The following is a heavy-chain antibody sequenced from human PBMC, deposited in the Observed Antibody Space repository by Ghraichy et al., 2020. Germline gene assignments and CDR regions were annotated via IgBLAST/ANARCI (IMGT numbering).Heavy chain of an antibody. Sequence: SETLSLTCAVYGGSFSGYYWSWIRQPPGKGLEWIGEINHSGSTNYNPSLKSRVTISVDTSKNQFSLKLSSVTAAATAVYYCARGIRRVRGVIITWFDPWGQGTLVTVSS. CDR2: INHSGST. CDR1: GGSFSGYY. V-gene: IGHV4-34*01. J-gene: IGHJ5*02. D-gene: IGHD3-10*01. CDR3: ARGIRRVRGVIITWFDP.